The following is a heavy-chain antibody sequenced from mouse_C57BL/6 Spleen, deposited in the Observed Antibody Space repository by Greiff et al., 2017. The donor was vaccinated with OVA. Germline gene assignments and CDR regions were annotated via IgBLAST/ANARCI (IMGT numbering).Heavy chain of an antibody. V-gene: IGHV1-80*01. CDR3: ARFPFYYGSSYFDY. CDR2: IYPGDGDT. D-gene: IGHD1-1*01. CDR1: GYAFSSYW. Sequence: QVQLQQSGAELVKPGASVKISCKASGYAFSSYWMNWVKQRPGKGLEWIGQIYPGDGDTNYNGKFKGKATLTADKSSSTAYMQLSSLTSEDSAVYVCARFPFYYGSSYFDYWGQGTTLTVSS. J-gene: IGHJ2*01.